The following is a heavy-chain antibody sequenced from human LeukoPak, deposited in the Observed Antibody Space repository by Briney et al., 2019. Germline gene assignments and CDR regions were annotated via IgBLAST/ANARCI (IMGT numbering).Heavy chain of an antibody. J-gene: IGHJ6*04. Sequence: PSETLSLTCTVSGGSISSYYWSWIRQPAGKGLEWIGRIYTSGSTNYNPSLKSRVTISVDTSKNQFSLKLSSVTAADTAVYYCARVRQERPRGLWFGELSGTMDVWGKGTTVTVSS. CDR3: ARVRQERPRGLWFGELSGTMDV. CDR2: IYTSGST. V-gene: IGHV4-4*07. CDR1: GGSISSYY. D-gene: IGHD3-10*01.